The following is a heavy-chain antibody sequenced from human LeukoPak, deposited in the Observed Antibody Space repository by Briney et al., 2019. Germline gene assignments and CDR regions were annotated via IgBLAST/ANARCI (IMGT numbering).Heavy chain of an antibody. D-gene: IGHD4-11*01. CDR2: IKQDGSEK. V-gene: IGHV3-7*01. CDR1: GFTFSNYA. Sequence: GGSLRLSCAASGFTFSNYAMSWVRQAPGKGLEWVANIKQDGSEKYYVDSVKGRFTISRDNAKNSLYLQMSSLRAEDTAVYYCAREDYSNYGGYYYYYYMDVWGKGTTVTVSS. J-gene: IGHJ6*03. CDR3: AREDYSNYGGYYYYYYMDV.